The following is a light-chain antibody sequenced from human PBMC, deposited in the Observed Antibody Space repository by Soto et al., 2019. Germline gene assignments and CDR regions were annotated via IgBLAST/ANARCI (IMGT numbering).Light chain of an antibody. CDR2: GAS. J-gene: IGKJ5*01. CDR3: QQYGSSPT. CDR1: QSVISNY. Sequence: EIVLSHSPGTLSLSPGERATLSCRASQSVISNYLAWYQKKPGQAPRLLIYGASSRATGIPDRFSGSASGTDFTLTISRLEPEDFAVYYCQQYGSSPTFGQGTRLEIK. V-gene: IGKV3-20*01.